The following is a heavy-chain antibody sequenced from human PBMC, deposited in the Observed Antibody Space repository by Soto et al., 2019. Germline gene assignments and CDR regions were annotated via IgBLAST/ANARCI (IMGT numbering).Heavy chain of an antibody. V-gene: IGHV4-39*01. D-gene: IGHD5-18*01. J-gene: IGHJ4*02. CDR2: IYYSGST. CDR3: ARHCRVYTAMAIDY. Sequence: PSETLSLTCTVSGGSISSSSYYWGWIRKPTGKGREWIGSIYYSGSTYYNPSLKSRVTISVDTSKNQFSLKLSSVTAADTAVYYCARHCRVYTAMAIDYWGQGTLVIVSS. CDR1: GGSISSSSYY.